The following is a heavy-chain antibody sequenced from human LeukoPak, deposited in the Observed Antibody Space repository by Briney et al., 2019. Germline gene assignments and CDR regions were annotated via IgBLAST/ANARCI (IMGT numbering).Heavy chain of an antibody. D-gene: IGHD6-6*01. Sequence: KASETLSLTCTVSGYSISSGYYWGWIRQPPGKGLEWIGSIYHSGSTYYNPSLKSRVTISVDTSKNQFSLKLSSVTAADTAVYYCARGLQNRSSGRRFDVFHIWGQGTMVTVSS. CDR2: IYHSGST. J-gene: IGHJ3*02. V-gene: IGHV4-38-2*02. CDR3: ARGLQNRSSGRRFDVFHI. CDR1: GYSISSGYY.